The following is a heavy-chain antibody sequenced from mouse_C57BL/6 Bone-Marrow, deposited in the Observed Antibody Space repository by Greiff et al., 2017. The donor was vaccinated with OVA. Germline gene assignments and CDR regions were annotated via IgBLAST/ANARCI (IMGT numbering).Heavy chain of an antibody. CDR2: IDPSDSYT. V-gene: IGHV1-69*01. D-gene: IGHD2-14*01. Sequence: QVQLQQPGAELVMPGASVTLSCKASGYTFTSYWMHWVKQRPGPGLEWIGEIDPSDSYTNYHHKFKGQSTLTVDKSNSTAYMQLSSVTSEDSAVYYCARWGVRLGYYAMDYWGQGTSVTVSS. CDR3: ARWGVRLGYYAMDY. CDR1: GYTFTSYW. J-gene: IGHJ4*01.